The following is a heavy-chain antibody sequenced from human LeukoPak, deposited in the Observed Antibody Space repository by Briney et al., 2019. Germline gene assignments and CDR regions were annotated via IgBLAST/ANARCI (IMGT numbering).Heavy chain of an antibody. V-gene: IGHV1-69*05. J-gene: IGHJ3*02. CDR3: AQENGDYGDAFDI. D-gene: IGHD4-17*01. CDR2: IIPIVGIA. CDR1: GGTFISYA. Sequence: SVKVSCKASGGTFISYAISGGRQAPGQGVEWMAGIIPIVGIANYAQKFRGRVTLTTDETTSTDYMELSSLRSEDTAVYYCAQENGDYGDAFDIWGQGTMVTVSS.